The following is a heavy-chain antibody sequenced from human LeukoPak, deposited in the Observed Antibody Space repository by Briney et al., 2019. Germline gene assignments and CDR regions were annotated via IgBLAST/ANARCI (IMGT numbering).Heavy chain of an antibody. CDR3: ARDAADYGDYVWFDP. V-gene: IGHV4-4*07. CDR1: GGSISSYY. D-gene: IGHD4-17*01. Sequence: SETLSLTCTVSGGSISSYYWSWIRQPAGKGLEWIGRIYTSGSTNYNPSLKSRVTMSVDTSKNQFSLKLSSVTAADTAVYYCARDAADYGDYVWFDPWGQGTLVTVSS. CDR2: IYTSGST. J-gene: IGHJ5*02.